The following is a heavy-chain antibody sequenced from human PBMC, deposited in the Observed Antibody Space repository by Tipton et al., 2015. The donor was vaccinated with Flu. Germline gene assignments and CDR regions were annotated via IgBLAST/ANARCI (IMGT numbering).Heavy chain of an antibody. V-gene: IGHV4-38-2*01. Sequence: TLSLTCAVSGYSISSGYYWGWIRQPPGKGLEWLGTVGTMSHSGRTYYNPSLKSRVTISLDTSKNELSLILTSVTAADTATYYCARFVVRDEFFERWGQGAQVTVSS. CDR1: GYSISSGYY. D-gene: IGHD6-6*01. J-gene: IGHJ1*01. CDR3: ARFVVRDEFFER. CDR2: VGTMSHSGRT.